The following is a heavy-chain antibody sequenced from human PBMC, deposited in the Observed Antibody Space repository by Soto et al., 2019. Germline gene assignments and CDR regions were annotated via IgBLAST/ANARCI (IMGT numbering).Heavy chain of an antibody. J-gene: IGHJ6*02. Sequence: PRWSLRLSCSASVFTFSSYAMSWVRQAPGKGLEWVSAISGSGGSTYYADSVKGRFTISRDNSKNTLYLQMNSLRAEDTAVYYCAKDFWSAYYYYGMDVWGQGTTVTVSS. CDR3: AKDFWSAYYYYGMDV. CDR2: ISGSGGST. D-gene: IGHD3-3*01. CDR1: VFTFSSYA. V-gene: IGHV3-23*01.